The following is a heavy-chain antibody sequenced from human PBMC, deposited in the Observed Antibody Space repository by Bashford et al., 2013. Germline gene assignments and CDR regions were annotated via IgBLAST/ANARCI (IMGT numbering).Heavy chain of an antibody. Sequence: SETLSLTCTVSGGSVSSGSYYWSWIRQPPGKGLEWIGYIYYSGSTNYNPSLKSRVTISVDTSKNQFSLKLSSVTAADTAVYYCARVVGIVVVPAAMRDYYYGMDVWGQGTTVTVSS. CDR1: GGSVSSGSYY. V-gene: IGHV4-61*01. CDR2: IYYSGST. D-gene: IGHD2-2*01. CDR3: ARVVGIVVVPAAMRDYYYGMDV. J-gene: IGHJ6*02.